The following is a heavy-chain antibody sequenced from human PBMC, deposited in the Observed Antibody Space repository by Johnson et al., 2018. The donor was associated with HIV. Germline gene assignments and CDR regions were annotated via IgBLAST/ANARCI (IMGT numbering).Heavy chain of an antibody. Sequence: VQLVESGGGLIQPGGSLRLSCAASGFTVSSNYMSWVRQAPGKGLEWVSVIYSGGSTYYADSVKGRFTISRDNAKNSLYLQMNSLRAEDTAVYYCARAGRLGYCSGGSCYSPAFEIWGQGTMVIVSS. CDR2: IYSGGST. D-gene: IGHD2-15*01. V-gene: IGHV3-53*01. J-gene: IGHJ3*02. CDR1: GFTVSSNY. CDR3: ARAGRLGYCSGGSCYSPAFEI.